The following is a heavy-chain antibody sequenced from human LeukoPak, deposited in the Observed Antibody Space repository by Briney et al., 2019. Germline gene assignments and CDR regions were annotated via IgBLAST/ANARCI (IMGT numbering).Heavy chain of an antibody. CDR1: GYSISSGYY. J-gene: IGHJ4*02. CDR3: ARQLGDTAMVNGY. V-gene: IGHV4-38-2*01. CDR2: IYHSGST. D-gene: IGHD5-18*01. Sequence: SETLSLTCAVSGYSISSGYYWGWIRQPPGKGLERIGSIYHSGSTYYNPSLKSRVTISVDTSKNQFSLKLSSVTAADTAVYYCARQLGDTAMVNGYWGQGTLVTVSS.